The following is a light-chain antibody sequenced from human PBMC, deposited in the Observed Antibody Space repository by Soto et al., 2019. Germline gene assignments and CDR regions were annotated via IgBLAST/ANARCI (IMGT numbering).Light chain of an antibody. J-gene: IGKJ1*01. Sequence: DIQMTQSPSSLSASVGDRVTITCRASQSISSYLNWYQQKPGKAPKLLIYAASSLQSGVPSRFSGSGSGTEFTLTISNLQPDDVATYFCQQYNNYPRTFGQGTKVDIK. V-gene: IGKV1-39*01. CDR3: QQYNNYPRT. CDR1: QSISSY. CDR2: AAS.